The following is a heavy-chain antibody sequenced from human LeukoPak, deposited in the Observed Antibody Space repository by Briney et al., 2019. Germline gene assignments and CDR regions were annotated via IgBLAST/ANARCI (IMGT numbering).Heavy chain of an antibody. V-gene: IGHV3-21*04. D-gene: IGHD6-6*01. CDR3: ATRAKTEEYGAFDI. CDR1: GFTFSSYS. J-gene: IGHJ3*02. Sequence: GGSLRLSCAASGFTFSSYSMNWIRQAPGKGLEWVSSISSSTSYIYYADSVKGRFTISRDNSKNTLYLQMNSLRAEDTAVYYCATRAKTEEYGAFDIWGQGTMVTVSS. CDR2: ISSSTSYI.